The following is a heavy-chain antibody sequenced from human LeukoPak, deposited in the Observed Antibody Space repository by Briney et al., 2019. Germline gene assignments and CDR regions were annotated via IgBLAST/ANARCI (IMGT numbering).Heavy chain of an antibody. CDR2: ISWDGGSS. V-gene: IGHV3-43D*03. Sequence: PGGSLRLSCAASGFTFDDYAMHWVRQASGKGLEGASLISWDGGSSYYAYSVKGRFTISRDNSKNSLSLQMNSLRAQDTALYYCAKDSKAVTGTGNIDYWGQGTLATVSS. J-gene: IGHJ4*02. D-gene: IGHD6-19*01. CDR1: GFTFDDYA. CDR3: AKDSKAVTGTGNIDY.